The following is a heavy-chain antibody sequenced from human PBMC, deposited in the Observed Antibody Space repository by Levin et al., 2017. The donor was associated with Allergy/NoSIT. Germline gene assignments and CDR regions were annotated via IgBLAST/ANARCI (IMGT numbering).Heavy chain of an antibody. J-gene: IGHJ4*02. V-gene: IGHV3-21*01. Sequence: GGSLRLSCAASGFTFSSHSMNWVRQAPGKGLEWVSSISSSSSYIYYAASVKGRFTISRDNAKNSLYLQMNSLRAEDTAVYYCARTKDYYDSSGYYYDFFDYWGQGTLVTVSS. CDR3: ARTKDYYDSSGYYYDFFDY. CDR2: ISSSSSYI. CDR1: GFTFSSHS. D-gene: IGHD3-22*01.